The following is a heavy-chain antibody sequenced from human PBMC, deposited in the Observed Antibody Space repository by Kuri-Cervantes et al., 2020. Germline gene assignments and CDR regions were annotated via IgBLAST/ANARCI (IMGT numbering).Heavy chain of an antibody. CDR3: ARGGRGATANYYYGMDV. CDR2: ISSSSSTI. D-gene: IGHD1-26*01. V-gene: IGHV3-48*02. J-gene: IGHJ6*02. Sequence: GESLKISCAASGFTFSSYSMNWVRQAPGKGLEWVSYISSSSSTIYYADSVKGRFTISRDNAKNSLYLQMNSLRDEDTAVYYCARGGRGATANYYYGMDVWGQGTTVTVSS. CDR1: GFTFSSYS.